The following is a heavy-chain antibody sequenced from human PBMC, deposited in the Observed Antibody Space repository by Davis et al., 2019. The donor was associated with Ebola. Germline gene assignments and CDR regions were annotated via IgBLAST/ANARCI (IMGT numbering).Heavy chain of an antibody. J-gene: IGHJ6*02. Sequence: GSLRLSCAVSGGSISSSTYYWGWIRQPPGKGLEWIGSIYNSGSTYYNPFLESRVTISVDTSKNQLSLKLTSVTATDAAVYYCARPVSPGYTYGYYYYDMDVWGQGTTVTVSS. V-gene: IGHV4-39*01. CDR2: IYNSGST. D-gene: IGHD5-18*01. CDR1: GGSISSSTYY. CDR3: ARPVSPGYTYGYYYYDMDV.